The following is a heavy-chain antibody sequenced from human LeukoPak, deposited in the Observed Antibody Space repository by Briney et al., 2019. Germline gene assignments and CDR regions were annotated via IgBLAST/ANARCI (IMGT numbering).Heavy chain of an antibody. D-gene: IGHD2-21*02. CDR1: GFTFSSYA. V-gene: IGHV3-23*01. J-gene: IGHJ4*02. CDR3: AKYCGGDCFRNFDY. Sequence: GGSLRLSCAAPGFTFSSYAMTRVRQAPGRGLEWVTVIGPSGDSIHYADSVKGRFTISRDNSENTLYLQMNSLRAEDTAVYYCAKYCGGDCFRNFDYWGQGSLVTVSS. CDR2: IGPSGDSI.